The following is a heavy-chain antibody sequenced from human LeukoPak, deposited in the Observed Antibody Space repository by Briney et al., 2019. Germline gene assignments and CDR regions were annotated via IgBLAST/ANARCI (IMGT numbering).Heavy chain of an antibody. CDR3: GAYYDFWSGYYLYYYYYMDV. V-gene: IGHV3-11*01. J-gene: IGHJ6*03. CDR1: GFTFSDYY. Sequence: GGSLRLSCAASGFTFSDYYMSWIRQAPGKGLEWVSYISSSGSTIYYADSVKGRFTISRDNAKNSLYLQMNSLRAEDTAVYYCGAYYDFWSGYYLYYYYYMDVWGKGTTVTVSS. D-gene: IGHD3-3*01. CDR2: ISSSGSTI.